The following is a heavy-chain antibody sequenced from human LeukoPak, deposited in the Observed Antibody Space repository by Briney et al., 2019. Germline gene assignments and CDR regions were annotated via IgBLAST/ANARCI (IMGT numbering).Heavy chain of an antibody. CDR3: ARGKTGPHIAARQRAFDI. Sequence: SGGSLRLSCAASGFTLRSYAMSWVRQAPGKGLEWVASMSGSGGSTYYADSVKGRFTISRDNSKNTLYLQVNSLRAEDTAVYYCARGKTGPHIAARQRAFDIWGQGTMVTVSS. D-gene: IGHD6-6*01. CDR1: GFTLRSYA. CDR2: MSGSGGST. V-gene: IGHV3-23*01. J-gene: IGHJ3*02.